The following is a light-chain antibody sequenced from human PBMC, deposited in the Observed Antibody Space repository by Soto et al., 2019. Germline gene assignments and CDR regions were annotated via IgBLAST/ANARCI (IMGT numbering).Light chain of an antibody. CDR2: KAS. V-gene: IGKV1-5*03. CDR3: QQYNSFSQWT. CDR1: QSISSW. J-gene: IGKJ1*01. Sequence: DMQMTQSLSTLSAYPGDRVTITCRASQSISSWLAWYQQKPGQAPKLLIYKASTLASGVPFRFSGSGSGTEFSLTTSSLQPDDVVTYYCQQYNSFSQWTFGQGTKVDI.